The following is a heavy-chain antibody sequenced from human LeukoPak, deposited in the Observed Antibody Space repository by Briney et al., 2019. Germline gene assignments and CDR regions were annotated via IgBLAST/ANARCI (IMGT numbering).Heavy chain of an antibody. CDR3: ASRASPYQRDAFDI. D-gene: IGHD2-2*01. J-gene: IGHJ3*02. V-gene: IGHV1-18*01. CDR1: GYTFTSYG. Sequence: GASVKVSCKASGYTFTSYGTSWVRQAPGQGLEWMGWIGAYNGNTNYAQKLQGRVTMTTDTSTSTAYMELRSLRSDDTAVYYCASRASPYQRDAFDIWGQGTMVTVSS. CDR2: IGAYNGNT.